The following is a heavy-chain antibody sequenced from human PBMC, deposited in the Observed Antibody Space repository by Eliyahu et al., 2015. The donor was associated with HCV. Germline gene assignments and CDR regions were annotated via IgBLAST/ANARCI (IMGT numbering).Heavy chain of an antibody. CDR3: VFGEQGADLGLNY. Sequence: QVHLVQSDAEVKKPGASMKVXCKASGYIFTGYFIHWVRQAPGQGPEWMGWVSPSNGATQYSSRFQDRVTMTGAGSTAFMELRGLTTADSAIYYCVFGEQGADLGLNYWGLGTLVVVST. CDR1: GYIFTGYF. D-gene: IGHD2-21*01. V-gene: IGHV1-2*02. CDR2: VSPSNGAT. J-gene: IGHJ4*02.